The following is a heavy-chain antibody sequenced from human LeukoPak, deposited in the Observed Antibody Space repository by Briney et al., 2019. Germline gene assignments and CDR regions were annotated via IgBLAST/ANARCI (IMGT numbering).Heavy chain of an antibody. CDR1: GFTFSSYG. CDR2: IYSGGST. D-gene: IGHD6-19*01. J-gene: IGHJ4*02. CDR3: ARASIAVAGPLDY. V-gene: IGHV3-NL1*01. Sequence: GRSLRLSCAASGFTFSSYGMHWVRQAPGKGLEWVAVIYSGGSTYYADSVKGRFTISRDNSKNTLYLQMNSLRAEDTAVYYCARASIAVAGPLDYWGQGTLVTVSS.